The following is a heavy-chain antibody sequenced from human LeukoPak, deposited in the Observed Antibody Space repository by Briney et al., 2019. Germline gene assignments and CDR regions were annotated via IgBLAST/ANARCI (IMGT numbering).Heavy chain of an antibody. Sequence: GGSLRLSCAASGFTFSGSALHWVRRASGKGLEWVGRIRSTANGYATAYAASVKGRFTISRDDSKNTAYLQMDSLRTEDTAVYYCTGSYYGSGSYADFDYWGQGTLVTVSS. CDR2: IRSTANGYAT. CDR1: GFTFSGSA. CDR3: TGSYYGSGSYADFDY. J-gene: IGHJ4*02. D-gene: IGHD3-10*01. V-gene: IGHV3-73*01.